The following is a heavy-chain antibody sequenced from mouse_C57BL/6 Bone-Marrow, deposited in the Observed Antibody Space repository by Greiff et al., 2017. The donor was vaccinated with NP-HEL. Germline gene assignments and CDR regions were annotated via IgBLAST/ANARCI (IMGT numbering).Heavy chain of an antibody. CDR2: IYPRDGST. J-gene: IGHJ3*01. CDR3: ARGEWGFAY. V-gene: IGHV1-85*01. CDR1: GYTFTSYD. Sequence: QVHVKQSGPELVKPGASVKLSCKASGYTFTSYDINWVKQRPGQGLEWIGWIYPRDGSTKYNEKFKGKATLTADKSSSTAYMELRSLTSEDSAVYFCARGEWGFAYWGQGTLVTVSA.